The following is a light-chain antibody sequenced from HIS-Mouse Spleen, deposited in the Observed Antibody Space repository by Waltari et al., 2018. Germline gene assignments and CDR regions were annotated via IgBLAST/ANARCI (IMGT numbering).Light chain of an antibody. J-gene: IGLJ2*01. CDR3: NSRDSSGNHVV. CDR1: SLRSYF. V-gene: IGLV3-19*01. CDR2: GKN. Sequence: SSELPQDPAVSVALGQAVRITCQGHSLRSYFASWYQQKPGQAPVLVIYGKNNRPSGIPDRFSGSSSGNTASLTITGAQAEDEADYYCNSRDSSGNHVVFGGGTKLTVL.